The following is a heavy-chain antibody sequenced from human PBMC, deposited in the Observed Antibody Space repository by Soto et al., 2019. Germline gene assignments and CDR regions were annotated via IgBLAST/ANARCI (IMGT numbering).Heavy chain of an antibody. Sequence: ASVKVSCKASGYTFTSYGISWVRQAPGQGLEWMGWISAYNGNTNYAQKLQGRVTMTTDTSTSTAYMGLRSLRSDDTAVYYCARGDYGDFTNWFDPWGQGTLVTVSS. D-gene: IGHD4-17*01. J-gene: IGHJ5*02. CDR2: ISAYNGNT. CDR3: ARGDYGDFTNWFDP. V-gene: IGHV1-18*01. CDR1: GYTFTSYG.